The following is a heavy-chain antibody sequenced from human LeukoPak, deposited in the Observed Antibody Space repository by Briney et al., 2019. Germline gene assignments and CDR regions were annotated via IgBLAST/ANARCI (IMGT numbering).Heavy chain of an antibody. Sequence: SETLSLTCTVSGGSISSNYWSWIRQPPGKGLEWIGYIHYSGSTYYNPSLKSRVTISVDTSKNQFSLKLSSVTAADTAVYYCARQIIYYYYMDVWGKGTTVTVSS. CDR1: GGSISSNY. D-gene: IGHD3-10*01. J-gene: IGHJ6*03. CDR2: IHYSGST. CDR3: ARQIIYYYYMDV. V-gene: IGHV4-59*04.